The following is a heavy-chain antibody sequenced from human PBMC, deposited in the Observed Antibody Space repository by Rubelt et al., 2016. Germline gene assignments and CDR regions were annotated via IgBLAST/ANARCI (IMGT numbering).Heavy chain of an antibody. V-gene: IGHV3-7*03. Sequence: EVQLVESGGGLVQPGGSLRLSCAASGFTFSNYWMSWVRQAPGKGLEWVANINQDGSEKYYVDSVKGRLNITRDNAKNSLQLQMNGRGAEETATDYGVRARLGDGRAVAWGQGTLVTVSS. CDR3: VRARLGDGRAVA. CDR2: INQDGSEK. CDR1: GFTFSNYW. J-gene: IGHJ5*02. D-gene: IGHD3-16*01.